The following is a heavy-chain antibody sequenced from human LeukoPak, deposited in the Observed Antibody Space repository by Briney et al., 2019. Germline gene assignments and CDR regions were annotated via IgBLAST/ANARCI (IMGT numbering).Heavy chain of an antibody. V-gene: IGHV3-21*01. CDR1: GFTFSSYS. Sequence: GGSLRLSCAASGFTFSSYSMNWVRQAPGKGLEWVSSISSSSSYIYYADSVKGRLTISRDNAKNSLYLQMNSLRAEDTAVYYCAKYYDILTGREDMDVWGQGTTVTVSS. D-gene: IGHD3-9*01. CDR2: ISSSSSYI. CDR3: AKYYDILTGREDMDV. J-gene: IGHJ6*02.